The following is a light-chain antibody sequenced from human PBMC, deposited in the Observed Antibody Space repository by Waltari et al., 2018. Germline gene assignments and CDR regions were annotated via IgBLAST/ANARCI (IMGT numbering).Light chain of an antibody. CDR3: SSSSITTVVV. Sequence: QSALTQPASVSGSPGQSISVSCRGTSSDIGNYKYVSWYQQHPGKAPKLMIYDVNKRPSGVSDRFSGSKSANTASLTISGLRTEDEALYFCSSSSITTVVVFGGGTKLTVL. CDR1: SSDIGNYKY. V-gene: IGLV2-14*01. CDR2: DVN. J-gene: IGLJ2*01.